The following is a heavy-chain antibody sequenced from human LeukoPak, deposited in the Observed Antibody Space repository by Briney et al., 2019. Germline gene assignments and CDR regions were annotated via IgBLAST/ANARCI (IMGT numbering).Heavy chain of an antibody. Sequence: GGSLRLSCVASGFTFSSHGMHWVRQAPVKGLEWVAGIWYDGSHQYYADSVKGRFTISRDNSKTTLYLQMNSLRAQDTAVYYCARGGTPESSSSWFQPDTFNVWGQGTMVTVSS. CDR1: GFTFSSHG. CDR2: IWYDGSHQ. CDR3: ARGGTPESSSSWFQPDTFNV. J-gene: IGHJ3*01. D-gene: IGHD6-13*01. V-gene: IGHV3-33*01.